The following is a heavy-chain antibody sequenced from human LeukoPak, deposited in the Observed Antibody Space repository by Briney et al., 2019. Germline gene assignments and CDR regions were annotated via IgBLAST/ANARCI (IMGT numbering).Heavy chain of an antibody. V-gene: IGHV3-23*01. CDR3: AKLGSGYYLYYFDY. CDR2: ISGGGEST. D-gene: IGHD3-22*01. Sequence: GGSLRLSCADSAFIYFSSYAMSWVRQAPGKGLEWVSGISGGGESTYYADSVKGRFTISRDNSKNTLYLQMNSLRAEDTAVYYCAKLGSGYYLYYFDYWGQGTLVTVSS. J-gene: IGHJ4*02. CDR1: AFIYFSSYA.